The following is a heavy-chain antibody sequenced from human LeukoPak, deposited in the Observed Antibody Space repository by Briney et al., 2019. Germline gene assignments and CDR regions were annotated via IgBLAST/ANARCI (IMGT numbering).Heavy chain of an antibody. CDR1: VFTFISYV. D-gene: IGHD4-17*01. CDR2: MSRRGSNR. Sequence: GGCLRLSFAASVFTFISYVMNWVRQAPGKGLEWVAYMSRRGSNRDYADSVKGRFTISRDNAKNSLYLQMNSLRAEDTAVYYSARDFDTVTTGIDFWGQGTLVTVSS. CDR3: ARDFDTVTTGIDF. V-gene: IGHV3-48*03. J-gene: IGHJ4*02.